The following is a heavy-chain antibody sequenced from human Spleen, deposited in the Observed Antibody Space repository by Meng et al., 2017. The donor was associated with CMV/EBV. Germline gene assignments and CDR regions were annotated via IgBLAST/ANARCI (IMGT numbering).Heavy chain of an antibody. CDR1: GCSFSTHA. V-gene: IGHV3-30*04. CDR2: ISKDGSNK. Sequence: GESLKISCAASGCSFSTHAMHWVRQTPGKGLEWVAVISKDGSNKYYADSVKGRFTISRDNSQNTLYLQINSLRVEDTGVYYCARDPRTTIFGVVIDYWFDSWGQGTLVTVSS. CDR3: ARDPRTTIFGVVIDYWFDS. D-gene: IGHD3-3*01. J-gene: IGHJ5*01.